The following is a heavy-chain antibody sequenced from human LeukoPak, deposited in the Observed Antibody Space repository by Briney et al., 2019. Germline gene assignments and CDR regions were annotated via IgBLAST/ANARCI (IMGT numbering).Heavy chain of an antibody. CDR1: GFTFSGYW. CDR3: VRGAVGTGVWFDP. D-gene: IGHD1-26*01. V-gene: IGHV3-74*01. J-gene: IGHJ5*02. CDR2: INIDGATT. Sequence: GGSLRLSCAASGFTFSGYWMHWVRQAPGKGPEWVSRINIDGATTNYADSVKGRFTISRDNAKNTLHLQMNGLRADDTAVYYCVRGAVGTGVWFDPWGQGTLVTVSS.